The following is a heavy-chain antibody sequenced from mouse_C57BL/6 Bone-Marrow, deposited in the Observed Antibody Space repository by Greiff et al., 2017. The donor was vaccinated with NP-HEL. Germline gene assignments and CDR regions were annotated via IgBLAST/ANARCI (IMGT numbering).Heavy chain of an antibody. CDR2: ISDGGSYT. CDR3: ASLYGSGYVWFAY. Sequence: EVMLVESGGGLVKPGGSLKLSCAASGFTFSSYAMSWVRQTPEKRLEWVATISDGGSYTYYPDNVKGRFTISRDNAKNNLYLQMSQLKSEDTAMYYCASLYGSGYVWFAYWGQGTLVTVSA. CDR1: GFTFSSYA. J-gene: IGHJ3*01. V-gene: IGHV5-4*03. D-gene: IGHD1-1*01.